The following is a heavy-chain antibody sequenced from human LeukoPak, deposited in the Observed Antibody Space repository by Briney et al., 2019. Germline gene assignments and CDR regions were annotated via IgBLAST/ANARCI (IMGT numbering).Heavy chain of an antibody. Sequence: SETLSPTCAVYGGSFSAYYWGWIRQPPGKGLEWIGEINHSGSTNYNPSLKSRVTISVDTSKNQFSLKLSSVTAADTAVYYCARMWTGTTSRRFDYWGQGTLVTVSS. J-gene: IGHJ4*02. V-gene: IGHV4-34*01. CDR1: GGSFSAYY. CDR2: INHSGST. CDR3: ARMWTGTTSRRFDY. D-gene: IGHD1-1*01.